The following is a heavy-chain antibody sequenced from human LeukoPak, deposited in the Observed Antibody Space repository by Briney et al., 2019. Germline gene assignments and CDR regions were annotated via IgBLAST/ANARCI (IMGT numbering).Heavy chain of an antibody. CDR3: ARGDILTGYYPPDY. CDR2: ISSSSSYI. V-gene: IGHV3-21*01. Sequence: GGSLRLSCAASGFTFNIYSLNWVRQAPGKGLEWVSSISSSSSYIYYADSVKGRFTISRDNAKNSLYLQMNSLRAEDTAVYYCARGDILTGYYPPDYWGQGTLVTVSS. D-gene: IGHD3-9*01. CDR1: GFTFNIYS. J-gene: IGHJ4*02.